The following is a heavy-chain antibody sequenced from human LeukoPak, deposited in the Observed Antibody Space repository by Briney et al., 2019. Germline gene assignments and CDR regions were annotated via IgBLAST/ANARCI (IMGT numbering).Heavy chain of an antibody. CDR1: GFTFSSYW. J-gene: IGHJ4*02. V-gene: IGHV3-23*01. D-gene: IGHD3-10*01. CDR3: ARLSMIRGVISDY. CDR2: ISGSGGST. Sequence: GGSLRLSCAASGFTFSSYWMSWVRQAPGKGLEWVSAISGSGGSTYYADSVKGRYTISRDNAKNTLFLQMNSLRAEDTAVYYCARLSMIRGVISDYWGQGTLVTVSS.